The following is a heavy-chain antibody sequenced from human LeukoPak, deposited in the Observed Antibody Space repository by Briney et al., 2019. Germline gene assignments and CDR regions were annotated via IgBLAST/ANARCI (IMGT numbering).Heavy chain of an antibody. CDR1: GFTVSNSF. Sequence: PGESLRLSCAASGFTVSNSFMGWVRQAPGTGLEWVSGIYAGGTTYYADSVQGRFTISRHNSENTLYLQMNSLRPEDTAVYYCARESSVSGWYIYWGQGTLVTVS. CDR2: IYAGGTT. V-gene: IGHV3-53*04. D-gene: IGHD6-19*01. CDR3: ARESSVSGWYIY. J-gene: IGHJ4*02.